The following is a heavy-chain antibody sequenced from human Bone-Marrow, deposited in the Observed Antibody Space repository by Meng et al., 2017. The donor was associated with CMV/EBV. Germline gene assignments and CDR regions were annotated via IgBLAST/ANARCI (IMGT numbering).Heavy chain of an antibody. CDR2: ISSSSSYI. D-gene: IGHD6-6*01. CDR3: ARLTSPGDY. V-gene: IGHV3-21*01. CDR1: GFNFRTYS. Sequence: GESLKISCAASGFNFRTYSMNWVRQAPGKGLEWVSSISSSSSYIYYADSVKGRFTISRDNAKNSLYLQMNSLRAEDTAVYYCARLTSPGDYWGQGTLVTVSS. J-gene: IGHJ4*02.